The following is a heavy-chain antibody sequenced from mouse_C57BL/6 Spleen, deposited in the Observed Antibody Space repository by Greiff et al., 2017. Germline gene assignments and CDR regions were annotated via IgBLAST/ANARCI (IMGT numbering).Heavy chain of an antibody. CDR3: ARHDYYGSSYLYYFDY. J-gene: IGHJ2*01. V-gene: IGHV5-9*01. CDR2: ISGGGGNT. D-gene: IGHD1-1*01. CDR1: GFTFSSYT. Sequence: EVKLEESGGGLVKPGGSLKLSCAASGFTFSSYTMSWVRQTPEKRLEWVATISGGGGNTYYPDSVTGRFTISRDNAKNTLYLQMSSLRSEDTALYYCARHDYYGSSYLYYFDYWGQGTTLTVSS.